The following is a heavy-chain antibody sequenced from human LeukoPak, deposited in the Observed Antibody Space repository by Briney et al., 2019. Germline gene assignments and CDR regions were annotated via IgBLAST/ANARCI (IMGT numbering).Heavy chain of an antibody. J-gene: IGHJ4*02. CDR2: IGNDGRPI. D-gene: IGHD2-2*01. CDR1: GFTFSGSY. Sequence: GDSLRLSCAASGFTFSGSYMSWIRQTPGRGLEWVSYIGNDGRPIYYADSVKGRFTISRDNTNNSLFLQTNNLRAEDTAVYYCARGFPYTSRQFESWGQGTLVTVSS. V-gene: IGHV3-11*01. CDR3: ARGFPYTSRQFES.